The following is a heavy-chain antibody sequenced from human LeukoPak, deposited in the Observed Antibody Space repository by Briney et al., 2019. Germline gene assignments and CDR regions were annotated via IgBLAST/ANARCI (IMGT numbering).Heavy chain of an antibody. D-gene: IGHD3-10*01. CDR3: ARTGISLTMVRGGVNDAFDI. CDR2: IYYSGST. V-gene: IGHV4-59*01. J-gene: IGHJ3*02. Sequence: SETLSLTCTVSGGSISSYYWSWIRQPPGKGLEWIGYIYYSGSTNYNPSLKSRVTISVDTSKNQFSLKLSSVTAADTAVYYCARTGISLTMVRGGVNDAFDIWSQGTMVTVSS. CDR1: GGSISSYY.